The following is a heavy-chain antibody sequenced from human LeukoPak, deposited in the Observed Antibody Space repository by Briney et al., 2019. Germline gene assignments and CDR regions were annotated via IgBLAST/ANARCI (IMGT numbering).Heavy chain of an antibody. CDR3: AKLRDYDFWTGYHRYLDY. V-gene: IGHV3-23*01. CDR2: ISGSGGST. CDR1: GFTFNTYA. J-gene: IGHJ4*02. Sequence: GGSLRLSCAASGFTFNTYAMGWVRQAPGKGLEWVSIISGSGGSTYYADSVKGRFTISRDSSKNTLYLQMNSLRAEDTAAYYCAKLRDYDFWTGYHRYLDYWGQGTLVSVSS. D-gene: IGHD3-3*01.